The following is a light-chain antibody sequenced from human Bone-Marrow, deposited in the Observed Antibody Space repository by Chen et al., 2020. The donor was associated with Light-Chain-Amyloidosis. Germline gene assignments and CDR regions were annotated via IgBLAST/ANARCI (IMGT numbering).Light chain of an antibody. V-gene: IGKV3-20*01. J-gene: IGKJ2*01. Sequence: ETVLTQSPGTLSLSPGERATLSCRASQSVSSNYLAWYQQNPGQAPRLLIYNAFNRATGIPDRFSASGSGTDFSLTISRLEPEDFAVYYCQQYGNSPQTFGQGTKLEIK. CDR1: QSVSSNY. CDR3: QQYGNSPQT. CDR2: NAF.